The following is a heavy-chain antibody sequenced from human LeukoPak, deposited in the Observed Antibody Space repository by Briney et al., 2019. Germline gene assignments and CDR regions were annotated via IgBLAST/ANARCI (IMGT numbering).Heavy chain of an antibody. D-gene: IGHD4-17*01. J-gene: IGHJ4*02. CDR2: INPNGITT. CDR1: GFIFNNYA. CDR3: ARDFAGDRDY. Sequence: GGSLRLSCAGSGFIFNNYAMHWVRQPPGKGLVWVARINPNGITTTYTDSVKGRFTISRDNAKNTLYLQMNSLRVEDTAVYYCARDFAGDRDYWGQGTLVTVSS. V-gene: IGHV3-74*01.